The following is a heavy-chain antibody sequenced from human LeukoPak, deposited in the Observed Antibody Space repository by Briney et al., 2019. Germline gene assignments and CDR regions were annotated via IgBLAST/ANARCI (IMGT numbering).Heavy chain of an antibody. Sequence: GGSLRLSCGASGFTFSNYSINWVRQAPGKGLEWVSSISGSGSHIYYADSLKGRFTISRDNAKNSVSLQMNSLRADDTAVYYGAKDPWGRCSFWGQGTLVIVSS. J-gene: IGHJ4*02. D-gene: IGHD3-10*02. CDR1: GFTFSNYS. V-gene: IGHV3-21*06. CDR2: ISGSGSHI. CDR3: AKDPWGRCSF.